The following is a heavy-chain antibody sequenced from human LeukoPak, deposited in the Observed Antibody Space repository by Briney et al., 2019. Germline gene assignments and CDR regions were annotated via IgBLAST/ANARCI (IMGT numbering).Heavy chain of an antibody. J-gene: IGHJ4*02. V-gene: IGHV4-34*01. CDR3: ARQRSYYCSGGSCYPYYFDY. D-gene: IGHD2-15*01. Sequence: SETLSLTCAVYGGSFSGDYWSWIRQPPGKGLEWIGEINHSGSTNYNPSLKSRVTISVDTSKNQFSLKLSSVTAADTAVYYCARQRSYYCSGGSCYPYYFDYWGQGTLVTVSS. CDR1: GGSFSGDY. CDR2: INHSGST.